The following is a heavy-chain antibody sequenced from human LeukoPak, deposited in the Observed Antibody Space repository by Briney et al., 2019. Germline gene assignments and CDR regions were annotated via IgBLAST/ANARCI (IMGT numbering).Heavy chain of an antibody. Sequence: ASVKDSCKASRYTFTCYYWHWVRQAPGQGLDWLGWLNPATGGTNYALKFQGRVTMSRDTCISSVYMELNSLRSDDTAVYFCARGSLVGDDFDNYAMDAWGQGTTVTVSS. J-gene: IGHJ6*02. CDR1: RYTFTCYY. CDR2: LNPATGGT. V-gene: IGHV1-2*02. CDR3: ARGSLVGDDFDNYAMDA. D-gene: IGHD2-8*02.